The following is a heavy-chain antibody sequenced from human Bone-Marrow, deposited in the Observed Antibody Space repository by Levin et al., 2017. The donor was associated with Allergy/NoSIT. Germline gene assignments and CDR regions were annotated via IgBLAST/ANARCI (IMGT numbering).Heavy chain of an antibody. CDR1: QFTFSWYW. Sequence: GALRLSCAASQFTFSWYWMTWVRQAPGKGLEWVANIKLDGSEKYYVDSVKGRFTISRDNAKKSLYLQMNSLRAEDTAVYYCAREDCSSSSCYIDYWGQGTLVTVSS. D-gene: IGHD2-2*02. V-gene: IGHV3-7*01. J-gene: IGHJ4*02. CDR3: AREDCSSSSCYIDY. CDR2: IKLDGSEK.